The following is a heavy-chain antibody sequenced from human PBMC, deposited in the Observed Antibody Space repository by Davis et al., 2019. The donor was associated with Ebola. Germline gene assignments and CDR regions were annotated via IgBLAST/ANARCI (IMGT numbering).Heavy chain of an antibody. CDR3: AREEVRQLGQNDAFDI. J-gene: IGHJ3*02. Sequence: AASVKVSCKASGYTFTGYYMHWVRQAPGQGLEWMGWINPHNGNTNYAQNVQGRVIMTSDTATTTAYMEVGSLRSDDTAVYYCAREEVRQLGQNDAFDIWGQGTMVTVSS. CDR1: GYTFTGYY. V-gene: IGHV1-18*04. D-gene: IGHD6-13*01. CDR2: INPHNGNT.